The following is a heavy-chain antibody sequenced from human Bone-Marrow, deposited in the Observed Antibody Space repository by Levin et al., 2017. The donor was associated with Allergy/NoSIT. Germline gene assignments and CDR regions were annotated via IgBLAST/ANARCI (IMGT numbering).Heavy chain of an antibody. CDR3: ARVLRFLEWRFDI. CDR1: GGSISSYY. J-gene: IGHJ3*02. D-gene: IGHD3-3*01. CDR2: IYYSGST. V-gene: IGHV4-59*01. Sequence: NASETLSLTCTVSGGSISSYYWSWIRQPPGKGLEWIGYIYYSGSTNYNPSLKSRVTISVDTSKNQFSLKLSSVTAADTAVYYCARVLRFLEWRFDIWGQGTMVTVSS.